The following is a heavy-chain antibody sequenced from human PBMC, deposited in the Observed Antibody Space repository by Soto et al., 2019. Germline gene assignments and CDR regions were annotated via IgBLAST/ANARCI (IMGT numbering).Heavy chain of an antibody. J-gene: IGHJ6*02. CDR3: AKDLSIAAPVREYYYGMDV. V-gene: IGHV1-8*01. Sequence: ASVKVSCKASGYTFTSYDINWVRQATGQGLEWMGWMNPNSGNTGYAQKFQGRVTMTRNTSISTAYMELSSLRAEDTAVYYCAKDLSIAAPVREYYYGMDVWGQGTTVTVSS. CDR1: GYTFTSYD. D-gene: IGHD6-6*01. CDR2: MNPNSGNT.